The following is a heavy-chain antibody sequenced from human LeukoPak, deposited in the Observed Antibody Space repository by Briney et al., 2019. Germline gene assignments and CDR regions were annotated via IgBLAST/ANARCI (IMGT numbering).Heavy chain of an antibody. D-gene: IGHD3-22*01. CDR3: ATSQNYDSSGYYYY. CDR2: INPNSGGT. V-gene: IGHV1-2*02. CDR1: GYTFTGYY. J-gene: IGHJ4*02. Sequence: ASVKVSCKASGYTFTGYYMHWVRQAPGQGLEWMGWINPNSGGTNYAQKFQGRVTITADESTSTAYMELSSLRSEDTAVYYCATSQNYDSSGYYYYWGQGTLVTVSS.